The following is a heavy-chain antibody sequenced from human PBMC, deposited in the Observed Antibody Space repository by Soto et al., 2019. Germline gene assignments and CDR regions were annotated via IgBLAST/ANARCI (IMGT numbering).Heavy chain of an antibody. V-gene: IGHV3-15*01. CDR1: GLTFSNVW. CDR3: AITAMINRDSSTSFDY. D-gene: IGHD5-18*01. J-gene: IGHJ4*02. Sequence: EVQLVESGGGSVKPGGSLRLSCAASGLTFSNVWMTWVHQAPGKGLEWVGRIKSKSDGETADVAAPVKARFTISRDDSKNTVFLEMNSLKSEDTALYYCAITAMINRDSSTSFDYWGRGTQVTVSS. CDR2: IKSKSDGETA.